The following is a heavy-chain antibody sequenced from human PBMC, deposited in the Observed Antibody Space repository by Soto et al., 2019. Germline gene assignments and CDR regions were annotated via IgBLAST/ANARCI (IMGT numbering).Heavy chain of an antibody. CDR2: ISSGSSTI. Sequence: GGSLRLSCAASGFTFSTYTMNWVRQAPGKGLEWVSYISSGSSTIYYADSVKGRFTISRDNAKNSLYLQMNSLRAGDTAVYYCAGNSGIGARNFDYWGQGTLVTVSS. J-gene: IGHJ4*02. CDR1: GFTFSTYT. CDR3: AGNSGIGARNFDY. D-gene: IGHD6-6*01. V-gene: IGHV3-48*01.